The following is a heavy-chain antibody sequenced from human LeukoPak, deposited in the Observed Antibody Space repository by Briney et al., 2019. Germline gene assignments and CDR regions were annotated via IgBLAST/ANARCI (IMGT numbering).Heavy chain of an antibody. CDR2: IYTSGST. Sequence: SETLSLTCTVSGGSISSGSYYWSWIRQPAGKGLEWIGRIYTSGSTNYNPSLKSRVTISVDTSKKQFSLKLSSVTAADTAVYYCARRGSSLDFDYWGQGTLVTVSS. J-gene: IGHJ4*02. D-gene: IGHD3-16*01. CDR3: ARRGSSLDFDY. V-gene: IGHV4-61*02. CDR1: GGSISSGSYY.